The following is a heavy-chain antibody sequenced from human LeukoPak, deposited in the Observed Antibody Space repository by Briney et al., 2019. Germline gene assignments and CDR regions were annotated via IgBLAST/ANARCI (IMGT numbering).Heavy chain of an antibody. J-gene: IGHJ3*02. Sequence: PGGSLRLSCVGSGFTSSDYYMSWIRQVPGKGLEWVSYISNDSVDKYYVDSVRGRFTISRDNAKKSMYLQMSGLRVEDTAVYYCARRDWVSGAVRAFDIWGQGTMVTVSS. V-gene: IGHV3-11*04. CDR2: ISNDSVDK. CDR3: ARRDWVSGAVRAFDI. CDR1: GFTSSDYY. D-gene: IGHD3-3*01.